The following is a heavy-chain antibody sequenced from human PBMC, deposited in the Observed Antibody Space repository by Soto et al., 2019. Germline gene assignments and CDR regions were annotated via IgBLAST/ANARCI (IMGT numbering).Heavy chain of an antibody. CDR2: ISAYNGNT. J-gene: IGHJ4*02. V-gene: IGHV1-18*04. CDR1: GYTLTSYG. D-gene: IGHD3-3*01. CDR3: ARVEYDFWSGPGDY. Sequence: GASVKVSRKASGYTLTSYGISWVRQAPGQGLEWMGGISAYNGNTNYAQKVQGRVTMTTDTPTSTAYMELRSLRSDDTAVYYCARVEYDFWSGPGDYWGQGTLVTVSS.